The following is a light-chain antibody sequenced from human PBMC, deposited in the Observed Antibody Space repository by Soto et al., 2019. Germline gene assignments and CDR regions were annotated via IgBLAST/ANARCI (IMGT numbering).Light chain of an antibody. J-gene: IGKJ5*01. V-gene: IGKV1-9*01. Sequence: EIQLTQSPAFLSASIRDRVTITCRASQGISSYLAWYQQKPGKAPKLLIYAASTLQSGVPSRFSGSGSGTEFTLTISSLQPEDFATYYCQQLNSYPQITFGQGTRLEIK. CDR1: QGISSY. CDR3: QQLNSYPQIT. CDR2: AAS.